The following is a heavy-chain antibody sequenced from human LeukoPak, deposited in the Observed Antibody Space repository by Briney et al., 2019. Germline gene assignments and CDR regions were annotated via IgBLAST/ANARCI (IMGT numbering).Heavy chain of an antibody. V-gene: IGHV4-39*01. CDR2: IYYTGTT. J-gene: IGHJ3*02. CDR3: ARHYRGALAGTMGAFDI. D-gene: IGHD6-19*01. Sequence: PSETLSLTCTVSGGSISSSGYYWGWIRQPPGKGLESIGSIYYTGTTSYNPSLKSRLTISVDTSKNQCSLKLSSVTAADTAVYYCARHYRGALAGTMGAFDIWGQGTMVTVSS. CDR1: GGSISSSGYY.